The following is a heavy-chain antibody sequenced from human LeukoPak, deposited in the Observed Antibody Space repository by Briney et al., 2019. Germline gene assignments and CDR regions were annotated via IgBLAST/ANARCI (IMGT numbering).Heavy chain of an antibody. J-gene: IGHJ6*03. CDR3: ANVAKGRYFFYYMDV. CDR1: GHSSNTFG. V-gene: IGHV1-18*01. Sequence: ASVKVSCKASGHSSNTFGITWVRQAPVQRLECIGYVSPYNSHRKYADKFQGRVTMTTDASTTTSYMELRSLRSDDTAVYFCANVAKGRYFFYYMDVWGKGTTVTVS. D-gene: IGHD2-15*01. CDR2: VSPYNSHR.